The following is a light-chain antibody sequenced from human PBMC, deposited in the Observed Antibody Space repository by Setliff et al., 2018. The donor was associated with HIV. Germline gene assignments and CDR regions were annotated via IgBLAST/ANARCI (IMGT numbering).Light chain of an antibody. CDR3: SSYTNITTRV. Sequence: QSVLTQPASVSGSPGQSIAISCTGTTSDIGGYNYVSWYQQYPGKAPKLIIYEVSNRPSGVSSRFSASKSGNTASLTISGLQTEDEADYYCSSYTNITTRVFGTGTKVTVL. J-gene: IGLJ1*01. CDR2: EVS. V-gene: IGLV2-14*01. CDR1: TSDIGGYNY.